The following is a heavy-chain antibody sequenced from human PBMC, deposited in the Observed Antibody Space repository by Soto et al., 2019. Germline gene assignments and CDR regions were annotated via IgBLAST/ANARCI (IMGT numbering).Heavy chain of an antibody. J-gene: IGHJ6*02. CDR1: GYTFTSYG. CDR3: ARRAHYDSSGYVYYYYGMDV. D-gene: IGHD3-22*01. Sequence: ASVKVSCKASGYTFTSYGISWVRQAPGQGLEWMGWISAYNGNTNYAQKLQGRVTMTTDTSTSTAYMELRSLRSDDTAVYYCARRAHYDSSGYVYYYYGMDVWGQGTTVTVSS. V-gene: IGHV1-18*01. CDR2: ISAYNGNT.